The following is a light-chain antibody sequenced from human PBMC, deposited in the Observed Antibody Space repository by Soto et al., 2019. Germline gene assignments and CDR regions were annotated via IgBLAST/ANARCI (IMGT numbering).Light chain of an antibody. CDR1: QSVSSN. CDR2: GAS. J-gene: IGKJ1*01. CDR3: HQYDNWLPRT. Sequence: GMKPSAATLSVSPGERATLSCRASQSVSSNLAWYQQKPGQAPRLLIYGASTRATGIPARFSGSGSGTEFTLTISSLQSEDFAVYYCHQYDNWLPRTFGQGTKVDIK. V-gene: IGKV3-15*01.